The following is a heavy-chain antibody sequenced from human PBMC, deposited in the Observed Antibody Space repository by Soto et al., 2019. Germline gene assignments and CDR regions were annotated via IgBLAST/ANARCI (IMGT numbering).Heavy chain of an antibody. D-gene: IGHD6-19*01. J-gene: IGHJ4*02. CDR1: GYTFTSYG. Sequence: ASVKVSCKASGYTFTSYGISWVRQAPGQGLEWMGWISGYNGNTNYAQKLQGRVTMTTDTSTSTAYVELRSLRSDDTAVYYCARVPASSGRYGYWGQGTLVTVSS. CDR3: ARVPASSGRYGY. CDR2: ISGYNGNT. V-gene: IGHV1-18*01.